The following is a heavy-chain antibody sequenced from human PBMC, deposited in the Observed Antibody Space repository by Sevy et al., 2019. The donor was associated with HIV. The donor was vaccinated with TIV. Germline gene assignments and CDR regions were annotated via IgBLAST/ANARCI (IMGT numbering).Heavy chain of an antibody. J-gene: IGHJ4*02. CDR2: ISAYNGNT. D-gene: IGHD3-22*01. CDR1: GYTLTSYG. CDR3: ARDSYYYDSSAPNHY. Sequence: ASVKVSFKASGYTLTSYGISWVRQAPRQGLEWIGWISAYNGNTNYAQKLQGRVTMTTDTSTSTAYMELRSLRSDDTDVYYCARDSYYYDSSAPNHYWGQGSLVTVSS. V-gene: IGHV1-18*01.